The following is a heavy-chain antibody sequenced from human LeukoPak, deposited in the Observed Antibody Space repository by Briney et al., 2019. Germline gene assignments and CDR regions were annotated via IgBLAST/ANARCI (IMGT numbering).Heavy chain of an antibody. CDR1: GFSFSSYE. V-gene: IGHV3-48*03. Sequence: PGGSLRHSCADSGFSFSSYEMNWVRQAPGKGLEWISYISSSGSITFYADSEKGRFTISRDNARNSLYLQMNSLRAEDTAVYYCASTRSTSDWYTRGFEYWGQGSLVTVSS. CDR2: ISSSGSIT. D-gene: IGHD6-19*01. CDR3: ASTRSTSDWYTRGFEY. J-gene: IGHJ4*02.